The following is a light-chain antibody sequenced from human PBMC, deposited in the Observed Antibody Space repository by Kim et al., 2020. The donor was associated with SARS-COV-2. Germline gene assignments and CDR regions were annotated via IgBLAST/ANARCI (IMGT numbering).Light chain of an antibody. Sequence: PPASISCKSSQSLLHVDGKTYFYWYLQKPGQSPQLLIYEVSSRFSGVPERFSGSGSGTDFTLKISRVDAEDVGVYYCMQAIRPPYTFGQGTKLEI. CDR2: EVS. J-gene: IGKJ2*01. V-gene: IGKV2-29*02. CDR3: MQAIRPPYT. CDR1: QSLLHVDGKTY.